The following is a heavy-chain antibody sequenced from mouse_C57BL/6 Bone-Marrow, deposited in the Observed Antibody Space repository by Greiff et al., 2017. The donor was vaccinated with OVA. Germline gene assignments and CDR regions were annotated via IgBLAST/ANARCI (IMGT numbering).Heavy chain of an antibody. Sequence: EVKLVESGGDLVKPGGSLKLSCAASGFTFSSYGMSWVRQTPDKRLEWVATISSGGSYTYYPDSVKGRFTISRDNAKNTLYLRMSSLKSEDTAMYYCARGYDSYFDYWGQGTTLTVSS. D-gene: IGHD2-4*01. CDR1: GFTFSSYG. J-gene: IGHJ2*01. CDR2: ISSGGSYT. CDR3: ARGYDSYFDY. V-gene: IGHV5-6*01.